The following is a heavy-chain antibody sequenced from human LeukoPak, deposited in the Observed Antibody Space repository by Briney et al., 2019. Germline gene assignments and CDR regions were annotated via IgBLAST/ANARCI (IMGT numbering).Heavy chain of an antibody. Sequence: TSSETLSLTCSVSGDSVTSSFWSWIRQPPGKGLEWIGYVSSDGTTNYTPSLRSRIIMSVDTAKNDISLNLTSVTAADTATYYCARLDCIXEGCYNHWGRGTLVTVSS. V-gene: IGHV4-59*08. CDR1: GDSVTSSF. J-gene: IGHJ4*02. CDR3: ARLDCIXEGCYNH. CDR2: VSSDGTT. D-gene: IGHD2-15*01.